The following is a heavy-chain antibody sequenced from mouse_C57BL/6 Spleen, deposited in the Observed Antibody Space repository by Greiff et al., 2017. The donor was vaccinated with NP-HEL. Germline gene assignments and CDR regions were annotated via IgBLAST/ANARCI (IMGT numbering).Heavy chain of an antibody. D-gene: IGHD3-1*01. Sequence: QVQLQQPGAELVRPGSSVKLSCKASGYTFTSYWMHWVKQRPIQGLEWIGNIDPSDSETHYNQKFKDKATLTVDKSSSTAYIQLSSLTSEDSAVYYCARSGRERGYFDYWGQGTTLTVSS. CDR2: IDPSDSET. CDR1: GYTFTSYW. J-gene: IGHJ2*01. V-gene: IGHV1-52*01. CDR3: ARSGRERGYFDY.